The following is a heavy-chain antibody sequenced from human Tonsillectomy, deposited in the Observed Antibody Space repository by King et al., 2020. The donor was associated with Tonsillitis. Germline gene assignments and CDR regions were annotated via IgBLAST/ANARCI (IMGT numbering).Heavy chain of an antibody. CDR2: IRSKADGGTT. CDR3: TTGAY. J-gene: IGHJ4*02. CDR1: GFTFDDYA. V-gene: IGHV3-49*04. Sequence: VQLVESGGGLVQPGRSLRLSCTNSGFTFDDYAMSWVRQAPGKGLEWLGLIRSKADGGTTEYAASVKGRFTISRDDSKSIAYLQMTNLKTEDTAVYYCTTGAYWGQGTLVTVS.